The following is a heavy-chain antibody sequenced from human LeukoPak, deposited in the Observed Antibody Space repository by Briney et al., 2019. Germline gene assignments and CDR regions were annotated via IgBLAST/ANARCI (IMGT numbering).Heavy chain of an antibody. V-gene: IGHV3-48*01. CDR1: GFIFDDYG. Sequence: PGGSLRLSCEASGFIFDDYGMSWVRQAPGKGLEWVSYISSSSSTIYYADSVKGRFTISRDNAKNSLYLQMNSLRAEDTAVYYCARTLKEWLSYEFDYWGQGTLVTVSS. J-gene: IGHJ4*02. D-gene: IGHD3-3*01. CDR3: ARTLKEWLSYEFDY. CDR2: ISSSSSTI.